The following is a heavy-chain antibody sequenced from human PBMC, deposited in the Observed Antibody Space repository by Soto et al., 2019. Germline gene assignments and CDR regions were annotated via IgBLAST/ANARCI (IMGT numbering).Heavy chain of an antibody. V-gene: IGHV3-30-3*01. CDR1: GFTFSSYS. CDR2: ISYDGSNK. Sequence: PGGSLRLSCAASGFTFSSYSMHWVRQAPGKGLEWVAVISYDGSNKYYADSVKGRFTISRDNSKNTLYLQMNSLRAEDTAVYYCARGAGIAVAGTSFDYWGQGTLVTVSS. CDR3: ARGAGIAVAGTSFDY. J-gene: IGHJ4*02. D-gene: IGHD6-19*01.